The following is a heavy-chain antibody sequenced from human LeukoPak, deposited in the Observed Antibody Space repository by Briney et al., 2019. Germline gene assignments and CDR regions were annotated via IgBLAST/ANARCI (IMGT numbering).Heavy chain of an antibody. V-gene: IGHV4-59*01. J-gene: IGHJ5*02. D-gene: IGHD2-2*01. CDR2: IYYSGST. CDR1: GDPISSYY. Sequence: SETLSLTCTVSGDPISSYYWSWIRQPPGKGLEWIGYIYYSGSTNYNPSLKSRVTISVDTSKNQFSLKLSSVTAADTAVYYCARGASHLSPWGQGTLVTVSS. CDR3: ARGASHLSP.